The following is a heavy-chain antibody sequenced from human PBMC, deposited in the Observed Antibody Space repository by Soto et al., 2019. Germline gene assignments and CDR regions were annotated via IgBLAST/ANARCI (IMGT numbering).Heavy chain of an antibody. J-gene: IGHJ3*02. CDR1: GGSISSGNQY. CDR2: ISYAGTT. V-gene: IGHV4-31*03. Sequence: QVQLQESGPGLVKPSQTLSLTCSVSGGSISSGNQYWSWIRQHPEKGLEWIGYISYAGTTHYNPSLGSRVTISIDTSKNQSSLKVSSVTAADTAVFYCARAVMVAADTGAFDIWGQGTMVTVST. CDR3: ARAVMVAADTGAFDI. D-gene: IGHD6-13*01.